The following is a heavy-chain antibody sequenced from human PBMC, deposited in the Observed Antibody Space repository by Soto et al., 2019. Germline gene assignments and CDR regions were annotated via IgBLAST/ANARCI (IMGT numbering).Heavy chain of an antibody. J-gene: IGHJ4*02. CDR3: ARDYMESACDY. V-gene: IGHV3-48*01. D-gene: IGHD1-1*01. CDR1: GFTFSIYS. CDR2: ISGSSHTT. Sequence: PGGSLRLSCATSGFTFSIYSMSWVRQAPGKGLEWVSYISGSSHTTYYADSVKGRFTISRDNAKNSLYLQMNTLRAEDAAVYYCARDYMESACDYWGQGTLVTVSS.